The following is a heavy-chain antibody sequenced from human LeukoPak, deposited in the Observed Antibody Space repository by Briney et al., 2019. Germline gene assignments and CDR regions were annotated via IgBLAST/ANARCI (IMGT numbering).Heavy chain of an antibody. CDR3: ARGLISRKMIVVVISSYYGMDV. Sequence: ASVKVSCKASGYTFTSYDINWVRQATGQGVEWMGWMNPNSGNTGYAQKFQGRVTMTRNTSISTAYMELSSLRSEDTAVYYCARGLISRKMIVVVISSYYGMDVWGQGTTVTVSS. CDR1: GYTFTSYD. D-gene: IGHD3-22*01. V-gene: IGHV1-8*01. CDR2: MNPNSGNT. J-gene: IGHJ6*02.